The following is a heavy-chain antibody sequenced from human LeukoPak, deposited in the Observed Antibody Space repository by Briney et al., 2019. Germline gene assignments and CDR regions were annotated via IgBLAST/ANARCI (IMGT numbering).Heavy chain of an antibody. CDR1: GFTYDNYA. Sequence: GGSLRLSCAASGFTYDNYAMLWLRQAPGKSLEWVSVISWTRSRIRHAGSVKRRLSISRDNAKNSLYPQMNSLRAEDTAVYYCAKDMGFWSSYYGNWGQGTLVTVSS. D-gene: IGHD3-3*01. CDR2: ISWTRSRI. CDR3: AKDMGFWSSYYGN. V-gene: IGHV3-9*01. J-gene: IGHJ4*02.